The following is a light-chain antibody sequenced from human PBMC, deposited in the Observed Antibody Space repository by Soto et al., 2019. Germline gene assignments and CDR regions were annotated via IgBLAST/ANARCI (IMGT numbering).Light chain of an antibody. CDR2: GTS. CDR3: QQYGSSPIT. J-gene: IGKJ1*01. Sequence: ELVMTQSPATLSVSPGERATVSCRASERIYSAYLGWYQQKPGQAPRLLIYGTSSRATGIPDRFSGSGSGTDFTLTISRLEPEDFAVYYCQQYGSSPITFGQGTKVDIK. V-gene: IGKV3-20*01. CDR1: ERIYSAY.